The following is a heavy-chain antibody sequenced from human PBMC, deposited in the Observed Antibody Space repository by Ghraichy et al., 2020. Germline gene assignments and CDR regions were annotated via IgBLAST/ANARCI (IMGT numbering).Heavy chain of an antibody. J-gene: IGHJ6*02. CDR2: IYSGGST. D-gene: IGHD6-19*01. CDR1: GFTVSSNY. CDR3: ARDGVAGTGPSPFGRNYYGMDV. Sequence: GGSLRLSCAASGFTVSSNYMRWVRQAPGKGLEWVSVIYSGGSTYYADSVKGRFTISRDNSKNTLYLQMNSLRAEDTAVYYCARDGVAGTGPSPFGRNYYGMDVWCQGSTVTVS. V-gene: IGHV3-53*01.